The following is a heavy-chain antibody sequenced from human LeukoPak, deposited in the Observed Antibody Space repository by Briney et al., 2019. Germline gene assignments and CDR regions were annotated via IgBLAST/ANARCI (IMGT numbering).Heavy chain of an antibody. J-gene: IGHJ4*02. CDR3: ARGSLRAAAPHY. D-gene: IGHD6-13*01. Sequence: SETLSLTCTVSGGSISSSSYYWGWIRQPPGKGLEWTGSIYYSGSTYYNPSLKSRVTISVDTSKNQFSLKLSSVTAADTAVYYCARGSLRAAAPHYWGQGTLVTVSS. CDR2: IYYSGST. V-gene: IGHV4-39*07. CDR1: GGSISSSSYY.